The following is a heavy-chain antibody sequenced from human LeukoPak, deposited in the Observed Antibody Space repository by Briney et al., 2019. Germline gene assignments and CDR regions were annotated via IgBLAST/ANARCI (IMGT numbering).Heavy chain of an antibody. D-gene: IGHD4-17*01. CDR2: VSHNGKKQ. CDR3: VRGQLTVPNKYFDC. J-gene: IGHJ5*01. Sequence: GGSLRLSCAASGFIFGTYGMHWVRQAPGKGLEWVAHVSHNGKKQYYADSVKGRFTISRDNYRNTMTMQMNSLRAEDTAVYYCVRGQLTVPNKYFDCWGQGALVTVS. V-gene: IGHV3-33*01. CDR1: GFIFGTYG.